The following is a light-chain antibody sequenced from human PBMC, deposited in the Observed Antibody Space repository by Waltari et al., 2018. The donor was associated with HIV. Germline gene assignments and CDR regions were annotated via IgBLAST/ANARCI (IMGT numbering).Light chain of an antibody. V-gene: IGKV2-30*01. J-gene: IGKJ1*01. CDR2: KIS. Sequence: EAVLTQSPVSLSVALGRPASISCRSRQILIYTDGNTYLNWFHQRPGQSPRRLIYKISNRDSGVPDRFSASGSVTEFTLHISRVEAEDVGIFYCMQSTHWPGTFGQGTKVEIQ. CDR3: MQSTHWPGT. CDR1: QILIYTDGNTY.